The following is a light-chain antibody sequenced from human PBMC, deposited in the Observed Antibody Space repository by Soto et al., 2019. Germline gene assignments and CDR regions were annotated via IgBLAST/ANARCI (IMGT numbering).Light chain of an antibody. CDR1: SSDFGGYNY. CDR3: CSYAVTDVL. V-gene: IGLV2-11*01. Sequence: QSVLTQPRSVSGSPGQSVTISCTGTSSDFGGYNYVSWYQQHPGKAPKLMIYDVNKRLSGVPDRFSGSKSGNTASLTISGHQAEDEADYYCCSYAVTDVLFGGGTQLTVL. CDR2: DVN. J-gene: IGLJ2*01.